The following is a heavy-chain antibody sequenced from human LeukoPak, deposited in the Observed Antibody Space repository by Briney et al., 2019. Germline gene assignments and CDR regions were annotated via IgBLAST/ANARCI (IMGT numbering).Heavy chain of an antibody. J-gene: IGHJ4*02. V-gene: IGHV3-64D*09. CDR3: ARDQLYCSGGICYFDY. CDR1: GFTFSTCA. Sequence: PGGSLRLSCSASGFTFSTCAIYWVRQAPGKGLEYVSCVSSDGASTYYADSVKGRFTISRDNSKNTLYLQMSSLRAEDTAVYYCARDQLYCSGGICYFDYWGRGTLVTVSS. CDR2: VSSDGAST. D-gene: IGHD2-15*01.